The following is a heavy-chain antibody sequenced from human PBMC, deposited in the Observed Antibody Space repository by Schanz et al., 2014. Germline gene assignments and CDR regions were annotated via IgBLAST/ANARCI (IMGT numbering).Heavy chain of an antibody. Sequence: VQLLESGGGVVQPGRSLRLSCVASGFTFNNYGMHWVRQAPGKGLEWVGFISFDGRNTGYAHSVKGRFTISRDNSKTTVNLQMNSLRAEDTAVYYCARDGGRNFAYWGQGILLTVAP. CDR2: ISFDGRNT. V-gene: IGHV3-30*03. CDR1: GFTFNNYG. D-gene: IGHD6-25*01. J-gene: IGHJ4*02. CDR3: ARDGGRNFAY.